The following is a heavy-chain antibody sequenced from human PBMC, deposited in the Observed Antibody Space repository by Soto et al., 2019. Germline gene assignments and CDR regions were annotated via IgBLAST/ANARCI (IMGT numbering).Heavy chain of an antibody. CDR1: GFTFSSYT. D-gene: IGHD3-3*01. J-gene: IGHJ5*02. V-gene: IGHV3-30-3*01. CDR2: ISHDGGYK. Sequence: GGSLRLSCAASGFTFSSYTMHWVRQTPGKGLEWVADISHDGGYKYYADSVKGRFTISRDNSKNTLYLQMNSLRAEDTAVYYCTTGRFLEWLPGPGGFEDWFDPWGQGTLVPVSS. CDR3: TTGRFLEWLPGPGGFEDWFDP.